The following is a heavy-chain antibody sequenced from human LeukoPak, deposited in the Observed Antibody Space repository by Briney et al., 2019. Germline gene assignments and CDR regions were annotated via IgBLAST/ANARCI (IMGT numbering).Heavy chain of an antibody. D-gene: IGHD1-26*01. CDR3: AKKTIVGATVDAFDI. Sequence: GGSLRLSCTASGFTFSNYGMHWVRQAPGKGLEWVASIRYDGFNKYYADSLKGRFTISRDNSKNTLYLQMNSLRAEDTAVYYCAKKTIVGATVDAFDIWGQGTMVIVSS. V-gene: IGHV3-30*02. CDR1: GFTFSNYG. J-gene: IGHJ3*02. CDR2: IRYDGFNK.